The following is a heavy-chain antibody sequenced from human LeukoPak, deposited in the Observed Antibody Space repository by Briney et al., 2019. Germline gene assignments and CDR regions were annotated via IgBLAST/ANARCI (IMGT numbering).Heavy chain of an antibody. V-gene: IGHV1-46*01. D-gene: IGHD3-10*01. J-gene: IGHJ4*02. Sequence: ASVKVSCNASRYTFTSYYMHWVRQAPGQGLEWMGIINPSGGSTSYAQKFQGRVTMTRDTSTSTVYMELSSLRSEDTAVYYCARVPKVGELSIDYWGQGTLVTVSS. CDR2: INPSGGST. CDR1: RYTFTSYY. CDR3: ARVPKVGELSIDY.